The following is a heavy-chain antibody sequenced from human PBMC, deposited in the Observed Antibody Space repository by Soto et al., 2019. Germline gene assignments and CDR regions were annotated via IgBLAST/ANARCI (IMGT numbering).Heavy chain of an antibody. CDR1: GGSISSGDYY. CDR2: IYYSGST. J-gene: IGHJ4*02. Sequence: ASETLSLTCTVSGGSISSGDYYWSWIRQPPGKGLEWIGYIYYSGSTYYNPSLKSRVTISVDTSKNQFSLKLSSVTAADTAVYYCARSAIPSILFDYWGQGTLVTVSS. D-gene: IGHD2-2*01. V-gene: IGHV4-30-4*01. CDR3: ARSAIPSILFDY.